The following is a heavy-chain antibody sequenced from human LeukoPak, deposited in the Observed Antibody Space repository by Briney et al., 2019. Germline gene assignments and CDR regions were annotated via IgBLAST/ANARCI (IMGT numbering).Heavy chain of an antibody. CDR2: IYTSGST. J-gene: IGHJ6*03. D-gene: IGHD2-2*01. V-gene: IGHV4-61*02. Sequence: SQTLSLTCTASGGSISSGSYYWSWIRQPAGKGLEWIGRIYTSGSTNYNPSLKSRVTISVDTSKNQFSLKLSSVTAADTAVYYCARNLVVPAAKDYYYYMDVWGKGTTVTVSS. CDR3: ARNLVVPAAKDYYYYMDV. CDR1: GGSISSGSYY.